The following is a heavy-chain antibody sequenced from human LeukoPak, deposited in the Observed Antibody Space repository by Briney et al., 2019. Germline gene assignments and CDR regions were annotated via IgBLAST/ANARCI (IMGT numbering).Heavy chain of an antibody. CDR2: IKQDGSEK. D-gene: IGHD3-22*01. CDR3: ARASSSGYRGADY. V-gene: IGHV3-7*01. J-gene: IGHJ4*02. CDR1: GFTFSSYW. Sequence: GGSLRLSCAASGFTFSSYWMSWVRQAPGKGLEWVANIKQDGSEKYYVDSVKGRSTISRDNAKNSLYLQMNSLRAEDTAVYYCARASSSGYRGADYWGQGTLVTVSS.